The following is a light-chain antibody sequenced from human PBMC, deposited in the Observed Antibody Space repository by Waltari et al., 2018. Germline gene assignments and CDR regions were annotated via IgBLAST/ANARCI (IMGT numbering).Light chain of an antibody. CDR2: DVT. V-gene: IGLV2-11*01. Sequence: QSALTQPRSVSGSPGQSVTISCTGTSSDVGGYNYVSWYQQHPGNAPKLIIYDVTKRPSGVPDRFYGSKSGNTASLTISGLQAEDEADYYCCSYAGPYTLIIFGGGTKLTVV. CDR1: SSDVGGYNY. CDR3: CSYAGPYTLII. J-gene: IGLJ2*01.